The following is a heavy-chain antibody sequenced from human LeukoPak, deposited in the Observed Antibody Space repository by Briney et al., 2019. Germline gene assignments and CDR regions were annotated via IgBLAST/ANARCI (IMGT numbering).Heavy chain of an antibody. CDR3: ARDRSGSYPDWYFDL. V-gene: IGHV4-39*07. CDR2: IYYSGST. D-gene: IGHD1-26*01. CDR1: GGSISSSSYY. Sequence: SETLSLTCTVSGGSISSSSYYWGWIRQPPGKGLEWIGSIYYSGSTYYNPSLKSRVTISVDTSKNQFSLKLSSVTAADTAVYYCARDRSGSYPDWYFDLWGRGTLVTVSS. J-gene: IGHJ2*01.